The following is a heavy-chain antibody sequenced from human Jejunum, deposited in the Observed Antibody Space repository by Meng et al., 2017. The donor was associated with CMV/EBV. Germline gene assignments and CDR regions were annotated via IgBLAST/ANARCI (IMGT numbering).Heavy chain of an antibody. CDR1: SSCY. CDR3: ARGRVYYSGWNPPYRMDV. J-gene: IGHJ6*02. CDR2: STNSGTT. V-gene: IGHV4-59*01. D-gene: IGHD3-10*01. Sequence: SSCYWTWSRQPPGKGLEWIGYSTNSGTTTYHPSLKSRLTISVDASLNRFSLSLNSVTAADTGLYYCARGRVYYSGWNPPYRMDVWSQGTTVTVSS.